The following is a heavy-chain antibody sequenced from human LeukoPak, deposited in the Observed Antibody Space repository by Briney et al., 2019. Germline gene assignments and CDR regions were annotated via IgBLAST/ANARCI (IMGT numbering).Heavy chain of an antibody. D-gene: IGHD1-26*01. CDR2: IYTSGGT. CDR1: GDSISSYY. J-gene: IGHJ4*02. CDR3: ARTPGSYLDY. Sequence: SETLSLTCTVSGDSISSYYWSWIRQPPGKGLEWIGYIYTSGGTNYIPSLKGRVTISIDTSKNQFSLKLSSVTAADTAVYYCARTPGSYLDYWGQGTLVTVSS. V-gene: IGHV4-4*09.